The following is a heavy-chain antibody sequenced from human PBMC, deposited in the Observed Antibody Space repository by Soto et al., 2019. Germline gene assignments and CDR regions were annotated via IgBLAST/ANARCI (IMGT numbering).Heavy chain of an antibody. CDR2: LYPGDSDT. Sequence: ESLKISCKGSGSSFTSYWIGWVRQMPGKGLEWMGILYPGDSDTRYSPSFHGQVTISADKSITTASLQWSSLRASNNAMYHRARPRRKLDAYGMDVWGQGTTDTVS. CDR3: ARPRRKLDAYGMDV. CDR1: GSSFTSYW. D-gene: IGHD6-13*01. V-gene: IGHV5-51*01. J-gene: IGHJ6*02.